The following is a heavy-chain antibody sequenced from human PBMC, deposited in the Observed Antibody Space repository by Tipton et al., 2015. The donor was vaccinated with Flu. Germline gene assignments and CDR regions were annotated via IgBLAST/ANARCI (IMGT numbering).Heavy chain of an antibody. D-gene: IGHD1-26*01. CDR3: AIPQWELDAFDI. Sequence: RSLRLSCAASGFTLSSYGMHWVRQAPGKGLEWVAVIWYDGSNKYYADSVKGRFTISRDNSKNTLYLQMNSLRAEDTAVYYCAIPQWELDAFDIWGQGTMVIVSS. CDR2: IWYDGSNK. CDR1: GFTLSSYG. V-gene: IGHV3-33*01. J-gene: IGHJ3*02.